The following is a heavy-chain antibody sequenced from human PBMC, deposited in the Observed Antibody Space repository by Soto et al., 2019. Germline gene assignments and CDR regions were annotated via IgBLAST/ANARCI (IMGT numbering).Heavy chain of an antibody. D-gene: IGHD6-6*01. CDR1: GGSISSYY. CDR2: IYYSGST. V-gene: IGHV4-59*12. J-gene: IGHJ5*02. Sequence: ASETLSLTCTVSGGSISSYYWSWIRQPTGKGLEWIGYIYYSGSTNYNPSLKSRVTISVDTSKNQFSLKLSSVTAADTAVYYCATDSSSSVGVHWFDPWGQGTLVTVSS. CDR3: ATDSSSSVGVHWFDP.